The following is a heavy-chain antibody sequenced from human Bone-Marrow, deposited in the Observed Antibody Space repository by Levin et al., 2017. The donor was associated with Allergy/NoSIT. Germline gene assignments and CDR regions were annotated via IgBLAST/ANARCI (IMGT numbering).Heavy chain of an antibody. CDR3: AKPHGRDSCSGSSCQFDY. D-gene: IGHD2-2*01. J-gene: IGHJ4*02. CDR2: IDPEDSDT. V-gene: IGHV5-51*01. Sequence: GESLKISCKVSGDSFTNSWIGWVRQMPGKGLDWMGIIDPEDSDTKYSPSFQGQVTMSVDKSISTAYLQWSSLKASDTAMYYCAKPHGRDSCSGSSCQFDYWGPGTLVTVSS. CDR1: GDSFTNSW.